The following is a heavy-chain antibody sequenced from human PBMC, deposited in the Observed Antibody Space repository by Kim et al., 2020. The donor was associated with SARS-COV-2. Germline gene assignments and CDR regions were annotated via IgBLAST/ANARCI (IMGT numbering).Heavy chain of an antibody. D-gene: IGHD3-22*01. Sequence: ASVKVSCKASGYTFTSYAMHWVRQAPGQRLEWMGWINAGNGNTKYTQKFQGRVTITRDTSASTAYMELSSLRSEDTAVYYCARGGWLLLSDYWGQGTLVTVSS. V-gene: IGHV1-3*01. J-gene: IGHJ4*02. CDR1: GYTFTSYA. CDR3: ARGGWLLLSDY. CDR2: INAGNGNT.